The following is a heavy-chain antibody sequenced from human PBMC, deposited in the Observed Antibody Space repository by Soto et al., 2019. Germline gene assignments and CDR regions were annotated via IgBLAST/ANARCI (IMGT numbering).Heavy chain of an antibody. CDR3: AKDRGGSYPESYYYYGMDV. CDR2: ISYDGSNK. V-gene: IGHV3-30*18. Sequence: QVQLVESGGGVVQFGRSLRLSCAASGFTFSDYGMHWVRQAPGKGLEWVAVISYDGSNKYYADSVKGRFTLSRDNSKNTQFLQMNSLRVEDTAVYYCAKDRGGSYPESYYYYGMDVWGQGTTVTVSS. CDR1: GFTFSDYG. J-gene: IGHJ6*02. D-gene: IGHD1-26*01.